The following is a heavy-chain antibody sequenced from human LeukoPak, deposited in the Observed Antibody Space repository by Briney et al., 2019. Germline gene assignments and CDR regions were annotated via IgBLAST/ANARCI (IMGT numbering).Heavy chain of an antibody. Sequence: GGSLRLSCAASEFAFSSYAMNWVRQAPGKGLEWVSSIGTSSSYKYYADSVKGRFTISRDNAKNSLYLQMNSLRAEDTAVYYCARDGSGYDSRLAGFDYWGQGTLVTVSS. D-gene: IGHD5-12*01. V-gene: IGHV3-21*01. CDR2: IGTSSSYK. CDR1: EFAFSSYA. CDR3: ARDGSGYDSRLAGFDY. J-gene: IGHJ4*02.